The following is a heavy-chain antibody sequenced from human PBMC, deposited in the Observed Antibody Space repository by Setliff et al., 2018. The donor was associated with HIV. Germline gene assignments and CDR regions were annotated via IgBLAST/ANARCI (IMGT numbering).Heavy chain of an antibody. J-gene: IGHJ4*02. D-gene: IGHD3-10*01. CDR1: GDAISPYY. V-gene: IGHV4-59*08. CDR3: TRHLPVYYGSGVSYYFDY. CDR2: FANDGST. Sequence: SETLSLTCSVSGDAISPYYWSWIRQPPGKGLEWIGYFANDGSTNYNPPLKSRLSISVDTSKNEVSLKLTSVTAADTAMYYCTRHLPVYYGSGVSYYFDYWGQGIRVTVS.